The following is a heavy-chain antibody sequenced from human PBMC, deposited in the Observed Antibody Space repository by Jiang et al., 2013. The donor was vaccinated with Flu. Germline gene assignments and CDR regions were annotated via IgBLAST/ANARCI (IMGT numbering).Heavy chain of an antibody. CDR2: IYYSGST. CDR3: ARLDANFGDFWSGYYYRWFDP. D-gene: IGHD3-3*01. J-gene: IGHJ5*02. Sequence: EWIGSIYYSGSTYYNPSLKSRVTISVDTSKNQFSPKLSSVTAADTAVYYCARLDANFGDFWSGYYYRWFDPWGQGTLVTVSS. V-gene: IGHV4-39*01.